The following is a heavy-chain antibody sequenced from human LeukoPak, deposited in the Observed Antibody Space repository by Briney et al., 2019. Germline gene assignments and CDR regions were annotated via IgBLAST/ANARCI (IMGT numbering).Heavy chain of an antibody. J-gene: IGHJ6*03. V-gene: IGHV4-61*02. CDR2: IYTSGST. CDR3: ARGRRRDNYYYYYMDV. Sequence: SETLSLTCTVSGGSISSGSYYWSWIRQPAGKGLEWIGRIYTSGSTNYNPSLKSRVTISVDTSKNQFSLKLSSVTAADTAAYYCARGRRRDNYYYYYMDVWGKGTTVTVSS. CDR1: GGSISSGSYY. D-gene: IGHD2-15*01.